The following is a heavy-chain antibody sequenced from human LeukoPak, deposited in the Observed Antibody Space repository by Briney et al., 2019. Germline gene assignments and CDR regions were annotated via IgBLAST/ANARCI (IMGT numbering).Heavy chain of an antibody. CDR2: ISGSGGST. CDR1: GFTFSSSA. CDR3: AKGSAGGRPYYFDY. D-gene: IGHD6-13*01. Sequence: GGSLRLSCAASGFTFSSSAMNWVRQAPGQGLEWVSAISGSGGSTYYADSVQGRFTISRDNSKDTLYLQVSSLRAEDTAVYYCAKGSAGGRPYYFDYWGQGTLVPVSS. J-gene: IGHJ4*02. V-gene: IGHV3-23*01.